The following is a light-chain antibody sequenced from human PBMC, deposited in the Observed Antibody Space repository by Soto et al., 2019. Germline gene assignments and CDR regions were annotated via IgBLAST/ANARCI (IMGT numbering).Light chain of an antibody. J-gene: IGKJ5*01. V-gene: IGKV3-20*01. Sequence: EIVLKQSPGTLSLSPGERATLSCRASQSVSSSYLAWYQQKPGQAPRLLIYGASSRATGIPDRFSGSGSGTDFTLTISRLEPEDFAVYYCQQYGSSPSITFGQGTLEIK. CDR3: QQYGSSPSIT. CDR1: QSVSSSY. CDR2: GAS.